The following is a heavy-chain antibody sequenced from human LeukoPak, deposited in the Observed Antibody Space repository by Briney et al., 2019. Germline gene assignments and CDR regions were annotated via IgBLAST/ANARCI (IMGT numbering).Heavy chain of an antibody. D-gene: IGHD3-10*01. CDR3: ARRKGLLWFGELFY. CDR2: IIPNSGGT. V-gene: IGHV1-2*02. CDR1: GYSFTGYY. J-gene: IGHJ4*02. Sequence: GASVKVSCKASGYSFTGYYMRWVRQAPGQGLEWMGWIIPNSGGTNYAQKFQGRVTMTRDTSISTAYMELSRLRSDDTAVYYCARRKGLLWFGELFYWGQGTLVTVSS.